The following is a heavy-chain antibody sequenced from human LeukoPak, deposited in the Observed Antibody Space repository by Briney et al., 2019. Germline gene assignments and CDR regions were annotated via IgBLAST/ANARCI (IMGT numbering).Heavy chain of an antibody. J-gene: IGHJ4*02. V-gene: IGHV3-30-3*01. CDR2: ISYDGSNK. CDR1: GFTFSSYA. CDR3: AREIPEGYFDWLSRPHFDY. D-gene: IGHD3-9*01. Sequence: GGSLRLSCAASGFTFSSYAMHWVRQAPGKGLEWVAVISYDGSNKYYADSVKGRFTISRDNSKNTLYLQMNSLRAEDTAVYYCAREIPEGYFDWLSRPHFDYWGQGTLVTVSS.